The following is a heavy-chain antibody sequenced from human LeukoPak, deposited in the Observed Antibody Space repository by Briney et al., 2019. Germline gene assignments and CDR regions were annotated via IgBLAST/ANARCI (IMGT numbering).Heavy chain of an antibody. V-gene: IGHV1-18*01. CDR2: ISAYNGNT. D-gene: IGHD3-22*01. J-gene: IGHJ4*02. Sequence: GASVKVSCKASGYTFTSYAMNWVRQAPGQGLEWMGWISAYNGNTNYAQKLQGRVTMTTDTSTSTAYMELRSLRSDDTAVYYCARTAYDSSGYYYFFSDYWGQGTLVTVSS. CDR1: GYTFTSYA. CDR3: ARTAYDSSGYYYFFSDY.